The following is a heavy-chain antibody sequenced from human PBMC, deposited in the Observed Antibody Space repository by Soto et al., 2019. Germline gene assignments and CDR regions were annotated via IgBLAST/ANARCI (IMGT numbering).Heavy chain of an antibody. Sequence: RASVKVSCKASGYTFTSYAMHWVRQAPGQRLEWMGWINAGNGNTKYSQKFQGRVTITRDTSASTAYMELSSLRSEDTAVYYCARTTSRNYDILTGYPDAFDIWGQGTMVTVSS. D-gene: IGHD3-9*01. V-gene: IGHV1-3*01. CDR3: ARTTSRNYDILTGYPDAFDI. J-gene: IGHJ3*02. CDR2: INAGNGNT. CDR1: GYTFTSYA.